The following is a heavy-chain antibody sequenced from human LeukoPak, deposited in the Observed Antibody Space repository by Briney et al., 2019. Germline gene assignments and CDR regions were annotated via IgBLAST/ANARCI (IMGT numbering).Heavy chain of an antibody. V-gene: IGHV4-39*07. J-gene: IGHJ4*02. CDR3: ARGDRDYDFWSGYSI. CDR1: GGSISSSSYY. CDR2: IYYSGST. Sequence: PSETLSLTCTVSGGSISSSSYYWGWIRQPPGKGLEGIGSIYYSGSTYYNPSLKSRVTISVDTSKNQFSLKLSSVTAADTAVYYCARGDRDYDFWSGYSIWGQGTLVTVSS. D-gene: IGHD3-3*01.